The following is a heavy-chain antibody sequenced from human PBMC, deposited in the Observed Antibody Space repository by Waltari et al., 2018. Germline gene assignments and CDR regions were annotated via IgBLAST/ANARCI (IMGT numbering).Heavy chain of an antibody. J-gene: IGHJ4*02. V-gene: IGHV3-23*01. Sequence: EVQLLESGGGLVQPGGSLRLSCAASGFTFSSYAMSWVRQAPGKGLEWVSTFGTSGKTYYADSVKGRFAISRDNSKNTLYLQMSSLRADDTAIYYCAAYSTSVSFAYWGQGSLVTVSS. CDR3: AAYSTSVSFAY. D-gene: IGHD6-6*01. CDR2: TFGTSGKT. CDR1: GFTFSSYA.